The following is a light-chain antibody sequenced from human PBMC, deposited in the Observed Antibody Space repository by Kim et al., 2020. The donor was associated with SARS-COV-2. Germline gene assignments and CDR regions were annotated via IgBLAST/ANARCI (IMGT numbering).Light chain of an antibody. Sequence: SASVGDRVTITCRASQDIRNDLGWYQQNPGKAPKLLIYAASSLQGGVPSRFSGSESGTDFTLTISSLQPEDFATYYCQQSYSTPFTFGQGTKLEI. V-gene: IGKV1-39*01. CDR2: AAS. J-gene: IGKJ2*01. CDR3: QQSYSTPFT. CDR1: QDIRND.